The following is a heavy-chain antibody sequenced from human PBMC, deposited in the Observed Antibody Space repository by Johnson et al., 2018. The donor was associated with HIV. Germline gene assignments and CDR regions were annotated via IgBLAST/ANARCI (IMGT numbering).Heavy chain of an antibody. CDR3: ATISVIPSRVNDAFDI. J-gene: IGHJ3*02. CDR2: IKQDGSEK. D-gene: IGHD3-16*02. CDR1: AFTVSSYY. Sequence: MQLVVSGGGGVQPGRSLRLSCAASAFTVSSYYMNWVRQAPGKGLEWVANIKQDGSEKYYVDSVKGRFTISRDNSKNTLYLQMNSLRAEDTAVYYCATISVIPSRVNDAFDIWGQGTVVTVSS. V-gene: IGHV3-7*01.